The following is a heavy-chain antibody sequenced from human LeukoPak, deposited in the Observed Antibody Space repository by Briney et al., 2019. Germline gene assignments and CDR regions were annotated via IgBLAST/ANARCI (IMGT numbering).Heavy chain of an antibody. CDR3: AREGLINPFDY. CDR2: IGTAGDT. D-gene: IGHD2/OR15-2a*01. Sequence: AGGSLRLSCAASGFTFSSYDMHWVRQATGKGLEWVSAIGTAGDTYYPGSVKGRFTISRDNSKNTLYLQMNSLRAEDTAVYYCAREGLINPFDYWGQGTLVTVSS. CDR1: GFTFSSYD. J-gene: IGHJ4*02. V-gene: IGHV3-13*01.